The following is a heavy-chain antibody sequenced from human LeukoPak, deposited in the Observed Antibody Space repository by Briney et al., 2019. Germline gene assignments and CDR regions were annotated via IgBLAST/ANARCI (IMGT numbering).Heavy chain of an antibody. V-gene: IGHV4-30-2*01. D-gene: IGHD1-1*01. Sequence: SETLSLTCTVSGGSISSGSYYWSWIRQPPGKGLEWIGYIYHSGSTYYNPSLKSRVTISVDRSKNQFSLKLSSVTAADTAVYYCARDTGYGPDDYWGQGTLVTVSS. CDR1: GGSISSGSYY. CDR2: IYHSGST. CDR3: ARDTGYGPDDY. J-gene: IGHJ4*02.